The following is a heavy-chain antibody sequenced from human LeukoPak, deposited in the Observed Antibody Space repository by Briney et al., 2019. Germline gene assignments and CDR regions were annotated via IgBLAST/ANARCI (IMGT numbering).Heavy chain of an antibody. D-gene: IGHD1-26*01. V-gene: IGHV3-23*01. J-gene: IGHJ4*02. CDR1: GFTFCSYA. CDR2: MSGSGGST. Sequence: GGPLRLSCAASGFTFCSYAVSWVREAPGRGLEGVSAMSGSGGSTYYADSVKGRFTISRDDSKNTLYLQMNSLRAEDTAVYYCAKDQNGSYEARVLGRWGQGTLVTVSS. CDR3: AKDQNGSYEARVLGR.